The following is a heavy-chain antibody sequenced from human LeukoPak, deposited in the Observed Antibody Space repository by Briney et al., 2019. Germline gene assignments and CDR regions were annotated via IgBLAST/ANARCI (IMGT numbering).Heavy chain of an antibody. CDR1: GGSFSGYY. Sequence: PSETLSLTCAVYGGSFSGYYWSWIRQPPGKGLEWIGEINHSGSTNYNPSRKSRVTISVDTSKNQFSLKLSSVTAADTAVYYCARARTAMAKGYDYWGQGTLVTVSS. D-gene: IGHD5-18*01. V-gene: IGHV4-34*01. J-gene: IGHJ4*02. CDR3: ARARTAMAKGYDY. CDR2: INHSGST.